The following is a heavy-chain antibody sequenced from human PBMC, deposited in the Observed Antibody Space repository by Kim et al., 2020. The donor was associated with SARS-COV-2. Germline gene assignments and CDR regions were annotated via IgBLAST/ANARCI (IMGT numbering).Heavy chain of an antibody. CDR3: ARHGYDSGFYSLWFDP. D-gene: IGHD4-4*01. J-gene: IGHJ5*02. Sequence: SETLSLTCSVSGGSISSRKHYWAWIRQSPGKGLEWIGSIYYTGNTYYSSSLESRVTISVDTSKNQFSLTLTSVTAADTSLYYCARHGYDSGFYSLWFDPWGRGTQVTVSS. CDR2: IYYTGNT. CDR1: GGSISSRKHY. V-gene: IGHV4-39*01.